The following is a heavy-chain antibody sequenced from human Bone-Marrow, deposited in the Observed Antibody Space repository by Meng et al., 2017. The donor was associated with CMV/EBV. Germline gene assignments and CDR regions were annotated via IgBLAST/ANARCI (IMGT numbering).Heavy chain of an antibody. CDR2: ISWNSGSI. Sequence: SLKISCAASGFTFDDYAMHWVRQAPGKGLEWVSGISWNSGSIGYADSVKGRFTISRDNAKNSLYLQMNSLRAEGTALYYCAKDMAYYDFWSGYSYYYYYGMDVWGQGTTVTVSS. D-gene: IGHD3-3*01. J-gene: IGHJ6*02. CDR3: AKDMAYYDFWSGYSYYYYYGMDV. V-gene: IGHV3-9*01. CDR1: GFTFDDYA.